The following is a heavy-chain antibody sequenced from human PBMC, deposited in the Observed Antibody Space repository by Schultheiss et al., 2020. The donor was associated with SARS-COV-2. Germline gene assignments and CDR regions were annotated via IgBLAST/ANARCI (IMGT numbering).Heavy chain of an antibody. CDR3: ARLYDFWSGYYTPSYGMDV. CDR1: GFTFSSYA. Sequence: GGSLRLSCAASGFTFSSYAMSWVRQAPGKGLEWVSAISGSGGSTYYADSVMGRFTISRDNSKNTLYLQMDSLKTEDTAVYYCARLYDFWSGYYTPSYGMDVWGQGTTVTVSS. V-gene: IGHV3-23*01. J-gene: IGHJ6*02. D-gene: IGHD3-3*01. CDR2: ISGSGGST.